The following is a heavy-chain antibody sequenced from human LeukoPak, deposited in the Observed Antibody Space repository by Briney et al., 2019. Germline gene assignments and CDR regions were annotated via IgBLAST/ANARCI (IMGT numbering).Heavy chain of an antibody. V-gene: IGHV1-69*01. Sequence: SVKVSCKASGGTFSSYAISWVRQAPGQGLEWMGGIIPIFGSANYAQKFQGRVTITADESTSTAYMELSSLRSEDTAVYYCARESAYCGGDCYLMAYYWGQGTLVTVSS. J-gene: IGHJ4*02. CDR1: GGTFSSYA. CDR3: ARESAYCGGDCYLMAYY. D-gene: IGHD2-21*02. CDR2: IIPIFGSA.